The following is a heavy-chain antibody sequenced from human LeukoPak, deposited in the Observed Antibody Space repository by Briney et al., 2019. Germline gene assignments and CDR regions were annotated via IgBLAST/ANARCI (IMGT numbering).Heavy chain of an antibody. CDR3: ARFSNAHGVKFDY. V-gene: IGHV4-30-2*01. J-gene: IGHJ4*02. CDR2: IYHSGST. D-gene: IGHD2-8*01. CDR1: GGSISSGGYS. Sequence: TSQTLSLTCAVSGGSISSGGYSWSWIRQPPGKGLEWIGYIYHSGSTYYNPSLKSRVTMSVDTSKNQFSLKLDSVTAADTAVYYCARFSNAHGVKFDYWGQGTLVTVSS.